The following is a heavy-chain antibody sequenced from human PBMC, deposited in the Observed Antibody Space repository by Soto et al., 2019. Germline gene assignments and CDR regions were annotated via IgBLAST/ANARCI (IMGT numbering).Heavy chain of an antibody. Sequence: GGSLRHSCAASGFTFSSYAMSWVRQAPGKGLEWVSAISGSGGSTYYADSVKGRFTISRDNSKNTLYLQMNSLRAEDTAVYYCAKFGYSYGWGWFDPWGQGTLVTVSS. V-gene: IGHV3-23*01. CDR1: GFTFSSYA. J-gene: IGHJ5*02. CDR3: AKFGYSYGWGWFDP. D-gene: IGHD5-18*01. CDR2: ISGSGGST.